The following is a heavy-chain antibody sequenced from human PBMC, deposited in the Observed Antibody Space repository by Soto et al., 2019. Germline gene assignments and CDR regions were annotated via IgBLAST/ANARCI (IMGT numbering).Heavy chain of an antibody. D-gene: IGHD2-8*01. CDR3: VGRLNTIYNYFDS. CDR1: GDSISSATHY. Sequence: PSETLSLTCTVSGDSISSATHYWNWIRQHPGKGLEWIGYVSSSGNSYYSPSLKSRVFMSVDTSKNLFSLKLSSVTAADTAIYYCVGRLNTIYNYFDSWGQGTQVTVSS. J-gene: IGHJ4*01. CDR2: VSSSGNS. V-gene: IGHV4-31*03.